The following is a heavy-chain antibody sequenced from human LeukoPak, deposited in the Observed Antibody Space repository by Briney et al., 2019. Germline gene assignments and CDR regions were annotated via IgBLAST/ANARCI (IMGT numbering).Heavy chain of an antibody. CDR2: IYYSGST. V-gene: IGHV4-59*08. D-gene: IGHD4-17*01. Sequence: SETLSLTCTVSGGSISSYYWSWIRQPPGKGLEWIGYIYYSGSTNYNPSLKSRVTISVDTSKNQFSLKLSSVTAAGTAVYYCARLRTTVTVYYYGMDVWGQGTTVTVSS. J-gene: IGHJ6*02. CDR3: ARLRTTVTVYYYGMDV. CDR1: GGSISSYY.